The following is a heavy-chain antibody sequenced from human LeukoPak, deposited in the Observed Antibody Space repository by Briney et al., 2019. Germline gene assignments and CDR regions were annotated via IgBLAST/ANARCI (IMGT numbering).Heavy chain of an antibody. V-gene: IGHV4-59*08. CDR1: GGSISSYY. CDR3: ARLDGGPTGWYFAFDI. Sequence: SGTLSLTCTVSGGSISSYYWSWIRQPPGKGLEWIEYIYYSGSTNYNPSLKSRVTISVDTSKNQFSLKLSSVTVADTAVYYCARLDGGPTGWYFAFDIWGQGTMVTVSS. CDR2: IYYSGST. J-gene: IGHJ3*02. D-gene: IGHD6-19*01.